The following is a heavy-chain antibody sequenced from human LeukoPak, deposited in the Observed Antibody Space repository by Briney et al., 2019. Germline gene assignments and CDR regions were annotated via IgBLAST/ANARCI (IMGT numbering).Heavy chain of an antibody. CDR3: ARSYYYDYRQIDY. J-gene: IGHJ4*02. CDR2: IYYSGST. D-gene: IGHD3-22*01. CDR1: GDSISTSSYY. V-gene: IGHV4-39*01. Sequence: SETLSLTCTVPGDSISTSSYYWGWIRQPPGKGLEWLVSIYYSGSTYYNPSLKSRVTISVATSKNQFSLNLYSVTAADTAVFYCARSYYYDYRQIDYWGQGTLVTVSS.